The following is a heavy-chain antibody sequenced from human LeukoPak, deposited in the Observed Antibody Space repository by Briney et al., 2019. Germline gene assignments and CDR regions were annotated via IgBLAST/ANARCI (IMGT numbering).Heavy chain of an antibody. Sequence: GGSLRLSCAASGFTFSSYAMNWVRQAPGKGLEWVSGVSGSGGSTYYADSVKGRFTISRDNSKNTLSLQMNSLRAEDTAVYYCARKLDSSGYSIDCWGQGTLVTVSS. CDR1: GFTFSSYA. V-gene: IGHV3-23*01. CDR3: ARKLDSSGYSIDC. J-gene: IGHJ4*02. D-gene: IGHD3-22*01. CDR2: VSGSGGST.